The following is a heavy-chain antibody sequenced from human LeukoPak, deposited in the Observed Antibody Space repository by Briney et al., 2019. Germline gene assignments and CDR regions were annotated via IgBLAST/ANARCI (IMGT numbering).Heavy chain of an antibody. CDR2: INPKSGDT. V-gene: IGHV1-2*02. CDR3: ARGVYYGSGSYVFEY. CDR1: GYTFTNYH. D-gene: IGHD3-10*01. J-gene: IGHJ4*02. Sequence: ASVTVSCETSGYTFTNYHIQWVRQAPGQGLQWMGRINPKSGDTKFAQGFQGRVALTRDTSIDTAYLEVTGLTSDDTAAYYCARGVYYGSGSYVFEYWGQGTQIIVSS.